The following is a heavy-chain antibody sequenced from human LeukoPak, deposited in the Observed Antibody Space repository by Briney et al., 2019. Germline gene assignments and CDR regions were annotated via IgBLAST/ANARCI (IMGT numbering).Heavy chain of an antibody. CDR1: GGTFSSYA. CDR2: IIPMFGTA. D-gene: IGHD2-2*01. V-gene: IGHV1-69*13. J-gene: IGHJ6*02. CDR3: ARDIVVVPAAYYYYYRMDV. Sequence: ASVKVSCKASGGTFSSYAISWVRQAPGQGLEWMGGIIPMFGTANYAQKFQGRVTITADESTSTAYMELSSLRSEDTAVYYCARDIVVVPAAYYYYYRMDVWGQGTTVTVSS.